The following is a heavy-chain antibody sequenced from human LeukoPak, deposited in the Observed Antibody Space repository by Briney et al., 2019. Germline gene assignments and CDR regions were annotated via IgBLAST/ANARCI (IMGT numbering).Heavy chain of an antibody. V-gene: IGHV3-7*03. Sequence: GGSLRLSCAASGFTFSSYWMSWVRQAPGKGLGWVANINRGGTDKYYVDSGKGRFNISRDNYKNTLYLQMNSLRAEDTAVYYCARGPVDFSEDYWGQGTLVTVS. J-gene: IGHJ4*02. D-gene: IGHD3-3*01. CDR3: ARGPVDFSEDY. CDR1: GFTFSSYW. CDR2: INRGGTDK.